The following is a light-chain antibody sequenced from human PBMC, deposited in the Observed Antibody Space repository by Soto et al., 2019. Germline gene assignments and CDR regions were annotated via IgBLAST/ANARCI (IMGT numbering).Light chain of an antibody. J-gene: IGKJ2*01. CDR2: DAS. V-gene: IGKV1-5*01. Sequence: DIQMTQSPSTLSASVGDRVTITCRASQSINTWLAWYQQKPGKAPKLLIYDASSLQSGVPLRFSGSGSGTEFTLTSSSLQPDDFATCFCQQSNTFGQGTKLEIK. CDR3: QQSNT. CDR1: QSINTW.